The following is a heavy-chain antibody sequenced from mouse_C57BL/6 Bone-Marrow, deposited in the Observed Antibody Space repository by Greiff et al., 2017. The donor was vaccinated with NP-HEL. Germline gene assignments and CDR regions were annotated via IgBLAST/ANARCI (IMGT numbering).Heavy chain of an antibody. CDR1: GYTFTDYY. Sequence: EVQLQQSGPELVKPGASVKISCKASGYTFTDYYMNWVKQSHGKSLEWIGDINPNNGGTSYNQKFKGKATLTVDKSSSTAYMELRSLTSEDSAVYYCARIYSYFDYWGQGTTLTVSS. CDR3: ARIYSYFDY. CDR2: INPNNGGT. V-gene: IGHV1-26*01. D-gene: IGHD2-12*01. J-gene: IGHJ2*01.